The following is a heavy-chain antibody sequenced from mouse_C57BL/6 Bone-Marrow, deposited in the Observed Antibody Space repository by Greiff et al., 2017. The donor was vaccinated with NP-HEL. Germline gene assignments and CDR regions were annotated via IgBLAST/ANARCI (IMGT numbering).Heavy chain of an antibody. CDR2: IDPSDSYT. Sequence: QVQLQQSGAELVRPGTSVKLSCKASGYTFTSYWMHWVKQRPGQGLEWIGVIDPSDSYTNYNQKFKGKATLTVDTSSSTAYMQLSSLTSEDSAVYYCARSNYYGSYWYFDVWGTGTTVTVSS. J-gene: IGHJ1*03. CDR1: GYTFTSYW. D-gene: IGHD1-1*01. CDR3: ARSNYYGSYWYFDV. V-gene: IGHV1-59*01.